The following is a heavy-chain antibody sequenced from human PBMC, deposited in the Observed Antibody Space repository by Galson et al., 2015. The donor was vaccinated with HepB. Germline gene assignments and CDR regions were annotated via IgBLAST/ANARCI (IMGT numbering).Heavy chain of an antibody. V-gene: IGHV3-23*01. CDR2: ISGSGGTT. Sequence: SLRLSCAASGFTFSSYAMNWVRQAPGKGLEWVSVISGSGGTTYYADSVKGRFTISGDNSKNTLYLQMNSLRAEDTAVYYCAKPPDNAVVPAFHYYYMDVWGKGTTVTVSS. D-gene: IGHD2-2*01. CDR3: AKPPDNAVVPAFHYYYMDV. CDR1: GFTFSSYA. J-gene: IGHJ6*03.